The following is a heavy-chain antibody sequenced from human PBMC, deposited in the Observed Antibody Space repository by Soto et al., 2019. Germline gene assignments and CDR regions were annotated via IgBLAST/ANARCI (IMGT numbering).Heavy chain of an antibody. J-gene: IGHJ6*02. Sequence: GGSLRLSCAASGFTFSSYAMHWVRQAPGKGLEWVAVISYDGSNKYYADSVKGRFTISRDNSKNTLYLQMNSLRAEDTAVYYCARDGVAGSSLYYYYYYGMDVWGQGTTVTVSS. CDR3: ARDGVAGSSLYYYYYYGMDV. V-gene: IGHV3-30-3*01. CDR2: ISYDGSNK. CDR1: GFTFSSYA. D-gene: IGHD6-13*01.